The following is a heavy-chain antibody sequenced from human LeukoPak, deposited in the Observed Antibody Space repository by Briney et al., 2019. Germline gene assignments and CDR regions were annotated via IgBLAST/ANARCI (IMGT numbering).Heavy chain of an antibody. D-gene: IGHD3-3*01. CDR3: ARRSGPFGVVIKRSSHGPIGY. V-gene: IGHV4-34*01. CDR1: NGTFNCYY. Sequence: SETLSFTCAVYNGTFNCYYWSWIRHPPGKGLEWSGEPNHSGSTNYNPSLKSRVTISVDPSKNQFSLKLSSVTAADTAVYYCARRSGPFGVVIKRSSHGPIGYWGQGTLVTVSS. CDR2: PNHSGST. J-gene: IGHJ4*02.